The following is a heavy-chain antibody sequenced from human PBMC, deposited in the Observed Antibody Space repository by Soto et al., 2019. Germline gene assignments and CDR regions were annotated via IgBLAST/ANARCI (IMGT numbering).Heavy chain of an antibody. CDR2: IKQDGSER. D-gene: IGHD2-15*01. CDR3: ARVYCGGDSCYPGRNMDV. CDR1: GFTFSTYW. Sequence: GGSLRLSCAASGFTFSTYWMTWVRQAPGKGLEWVANIKQDGSERYYVDSVKGRFTISRDNAKNSLYLQMNGLRAEDAALYYCARVYCGGDSCYPGRNMDVWGQGTTVTVSS. V-gene: IGHV3-7*04. J-gene: IGHJ6*02.